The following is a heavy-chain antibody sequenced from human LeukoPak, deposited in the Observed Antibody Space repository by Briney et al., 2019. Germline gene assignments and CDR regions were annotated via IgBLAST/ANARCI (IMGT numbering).Heavy chain of an antibody. D-gene: IGHD2-8*02. V-gene: IGHV1-69*05. CDR3: ARSSTLVATGDY. J-gene: IGHJ4*02. Sequence: ASVKVSCNALGGIFRTYAITWLRQAPGQGLEWIGGVIPFFGSPNYAQKFQGRVTITTDESTTTTYMELSSLRSDDTAVYYCARSSTLVATGDYWGQGTLVSISS. CDR1: GGIFRTYA. CDR2: VIPFFGSP.